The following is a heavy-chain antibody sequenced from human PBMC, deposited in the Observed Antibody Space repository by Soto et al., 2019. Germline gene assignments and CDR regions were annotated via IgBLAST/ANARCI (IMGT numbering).Heavy chain of an antibody. V-gene: IGHV4-31*03. J-gene: IGHJ4*02. Sequence: SETLSLTCTVSGGSISSGGYYWSWIRQHPGKGLEWIGYIYYSGSTYYNPSLKSRVTISVDTSKNQFSLKLSSVTAADTAVYYCARVEKGSSWQIDYWGQGTLVTVSS. CDR2: IYYSGST. CDR3: ARVEKGSSWQIDY. CDR1: GGSISSGGYY. D-gene: IGHD6-13*01.